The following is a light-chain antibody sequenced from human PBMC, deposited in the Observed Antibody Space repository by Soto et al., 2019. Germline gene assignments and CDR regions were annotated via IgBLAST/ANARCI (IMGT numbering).Light chain of an antibody. CDR3: QSYDSSLSASEV. J-gene: IGLJ3*02. V-gene: IGLV1-40*01. CDR2: GNS. CDR1: SSNIGAGYD. Sequence: QSVLTQPPSVSGAPGQRVTISCTGSSSNIGAGYDVHWYQQLPGTAPKLLIYGNSNRPSGVPDRFSGSKSGTSASQAITGLQAEDEADYYCQSYDSSLSASEVFGGGTKLTVL.